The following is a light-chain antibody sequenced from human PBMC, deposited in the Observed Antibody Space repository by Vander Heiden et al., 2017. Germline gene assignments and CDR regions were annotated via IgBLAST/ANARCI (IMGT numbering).Light chain of an antibody. Sequence: SYVLTQPPSVSVAPGQTGRITCGGTNIGSKIVHWYQQKPGQAPLLVVYDDNDRRSGIPERLSGSNSGNTATLTISTVEAGNEADYYCQVWDSSSNHVVFGGGTKLTVL. CDR2: DDN. CDR3: QVWDSSSNHVV. CDR1: NIGSKI. V-gene: IGLV3-21*02. J-gene: IGLJ2*01.